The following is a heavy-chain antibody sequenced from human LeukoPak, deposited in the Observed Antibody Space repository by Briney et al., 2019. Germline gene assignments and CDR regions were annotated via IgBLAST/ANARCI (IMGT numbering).Heavy chain of an antibody. V-gene: IGHV3-23*01. CDR1: GFTFSSYG. Sequence: GGSLRLSCAASGFTFSSYGMSWVRQAPGKGLEWVSAISGSGGSTYYADSVKGRFTISRDNSKNTLYLQMNSLRAEDTAVYYCAKVPVPYYYDSSGYYYHDYWGQGTLVTVSS. CDR3: AKVPVPYYYDSSGYYYHDY. D-gene: IGHD3-22*01. CDR2: ISGSGGST. J-gene: IGHJ4*02.